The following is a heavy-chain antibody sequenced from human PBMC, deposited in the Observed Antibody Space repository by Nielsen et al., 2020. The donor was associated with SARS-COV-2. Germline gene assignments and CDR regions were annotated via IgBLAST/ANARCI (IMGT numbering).Heavy chain of an antibody. CDR1: GYTFISYD. CDR2: INPNSGGT. D-gene: IGHD6-13*01. Sequence: ASVKVSCKTSGYTFISYDINWVRQATGQGLEWMGRINPNSGGTNYAQKFQGRVTMTRDTSISTAYMELSRLRSDDTAVYYCLYSSSWYNYMDVWGKGTTVTVSS. V-gene: IGHV1-2*06. CDR3: LYSSSWYNYMDV. J-gene: IGHJ6*03.